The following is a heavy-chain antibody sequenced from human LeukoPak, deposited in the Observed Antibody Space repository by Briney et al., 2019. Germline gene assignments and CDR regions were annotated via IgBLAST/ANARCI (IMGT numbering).Heavy chain of an antibody. V-gene: IGHV4-59*12. CDR2: IYYSGST. Sequence: KPSETLSLTCTVSGGSISSYYWSWIRQPPGKGLEWIGYIYYSGSTNYNPPLKSRVTISVDTSKNQFSLKLSSVTAADTAVYYCARATFDSRGYYYEGEYWGQGTLVTVSS. CDR1: GGSISSYY. D-gene: IGHD3-22*01. CDR3: ARATFDSRGYYYEGEY. J-gene: IGHJ4*02.